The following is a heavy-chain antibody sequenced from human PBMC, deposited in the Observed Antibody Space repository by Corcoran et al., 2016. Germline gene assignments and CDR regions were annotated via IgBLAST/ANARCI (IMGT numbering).Heavy chain of an antibody. CDR2: IKSKTDGGTT. V-gene: IGHV3-15*07. CDR3: TTHTYGSGSYYVVEFDY. D-gene: IGHD3-10*01. Sequence: EVQLVESGGGLVKPGGSLRLSCAASGFTFSNAWMNWVRQAPGKGLEWVGRIKSKTDGGTTDYAAPVKGRFTISRDDSKNTLYLQMNSLKTEDTAVYYWTTHTYGSGSYYVVEFDYWGQGTLVTVSS. CDR1: GFTFSNAW. J-gene: IGHJ4*02.